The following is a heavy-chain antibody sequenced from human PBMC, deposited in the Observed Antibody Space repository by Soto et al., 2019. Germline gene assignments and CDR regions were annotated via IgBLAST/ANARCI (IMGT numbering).Heavy chain of an antibody. D-gene: IGHD3-10*01. J-gene: IGHJ5*02. Sequence: PSETLSLTCAVSGGSISSGGYSWSWIRQPPGKGLEWIGYIYHSGSTYYNPSLKSRVTISVDRSKNQFSLKLSSVTAADTAVYYCARVFVSGSYSSNHNWFDPWGQGTLVTVSS. CDR1: GGSISSGGYS. CDR2: IYHSGST. V-gene: IGHV4-30-2*01. CDR3: ARVFVSGSYSSNHNWFDP.